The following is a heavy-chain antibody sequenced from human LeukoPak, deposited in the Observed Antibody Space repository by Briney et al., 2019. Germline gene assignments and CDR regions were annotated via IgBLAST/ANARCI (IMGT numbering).Heavy chain of an antibody. V-gene: IGHV3-30*02. J-gene: IGHJ4*02. D-gene: IGHD6-19*01. CDR1: GFTFSSYG. CDR2: IRYDGSNK. CDR3: AMSHIRDSSGWYYFDY. Sequence: PGGSLRLSCAASGFTFSSYGMHWVRQAPGKGLEWVAFIRYDGSNKYYADSVKGRFTISRDNSKNTLYLQMNSLRAEDTAVYYCAMSHIRDSSGWYYFDYWGQGTLVTVSS.